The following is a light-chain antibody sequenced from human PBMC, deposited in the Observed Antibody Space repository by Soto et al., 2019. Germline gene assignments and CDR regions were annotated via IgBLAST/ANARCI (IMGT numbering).Light chain of an antibody. CDR3: QHSDGSPRT. CDR1: QTVNSDY. V-gene: IGKV3-20*01. CDR2: GVF. J-gene: IGKJ2*01. Sequence: ETVLTQSPGTVSLSPGERATLSCTTSQTVNSDYLAWYQQKPGQAPRLLIYGVFNRATGIPDRFSGSGSGTQCSLTISGLEPEDSAIYYCQHSDGSPRTFGQGTNLEI.